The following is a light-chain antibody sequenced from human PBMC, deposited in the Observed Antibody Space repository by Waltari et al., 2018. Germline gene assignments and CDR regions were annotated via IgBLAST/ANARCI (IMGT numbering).Light chain of an antibody. J-gene: IGLJ3*02. Sequence: QSALTQPASVSGSPGQSITISCTGTSSEVGGYNYVSWYQQHPGKAPKLMIYDVSNRPSGVSNRFSGSKSGNTASLTISGLKAEDEADYYCSSYTSSSKVFGGGTKLTVL. CDR1: SSEVGGYNY. CDR2: DVS. CDR3: SSYTSSSKV. V-gene: IGLV2-14*03.